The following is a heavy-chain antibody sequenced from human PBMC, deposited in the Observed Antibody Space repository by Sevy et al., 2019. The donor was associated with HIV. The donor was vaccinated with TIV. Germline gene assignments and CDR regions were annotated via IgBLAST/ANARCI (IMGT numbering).Heavy chain of an antibody. CDR2: IHYRGST. V-gene: IGHV4-59*13. D-gene: IGHD3-9*01. J-gene: IGHJ4*02. Sequence: SETLSLTCTVSGRSMTGYYWTWIRQPPGKGLEWIGYIHYRGSTNYNPSLMSRVTISVDTSKNQFSLELSSVTAADTAVYYCARAPPYYDILTGRGYCDYWGQGTLVTVSS. CDR1: GRSMTGYY. CDR3: ARAPPYYDILTGRGYCDY.